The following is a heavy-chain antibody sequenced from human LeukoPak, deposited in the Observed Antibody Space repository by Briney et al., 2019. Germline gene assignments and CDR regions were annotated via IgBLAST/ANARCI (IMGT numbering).Heavy chain of an antibody. V-gene: IGHV4-30-4*01. Sequence: PSETLSLTCTVSGGSISSGDYYWSWLRQPPGKGLEWIGYIYYSGSTYYNPSLKSRVTISVDTSKNQFSLKLSSVTAADTAVYYCARVNYYDSSVSYWGQGTLVTVSS. CDR1: GGSISSGDYY. J-gene: IGHJ4*02. D-gene: IGHD3-22*01. CDR2: IYYSGST. CDR3: ARVNYYDSSVSY.